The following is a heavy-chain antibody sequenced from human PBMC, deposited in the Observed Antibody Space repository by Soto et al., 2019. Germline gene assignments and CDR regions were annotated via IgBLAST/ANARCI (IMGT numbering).Heavy chain of an antibody. CDR2: IYYSGST. J-gene: IGHJ5*02. CDR3: ARDRCSGGSCYPGWFDP. V-gene: IGHV4-59*01. CDR1: GGSISSYY. Sequence: KPSETLSLTCTVSGGSISSYYWSWIRQPPGKGLERIGYIYYSGSTNYNPSLKSRVTISVDTSKNQFSLKLSSVTAADTAVYYCARDRCSGGSCYPGWFDPWGQGTLVTVSS. D-gene: IGHD2-15*01.